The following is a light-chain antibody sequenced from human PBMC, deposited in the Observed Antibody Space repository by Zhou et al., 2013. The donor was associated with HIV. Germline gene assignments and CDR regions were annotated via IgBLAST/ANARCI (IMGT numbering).Light chain of an antibody. CDR1: QLGDKY. Sequence: SYELTQPPSVSVSPGQTASITCSGDQLGDKYACWYQQKPGQSPVLVIYQDSKRPSGIPERFSGSNSGNTATLTISGTQAMDEADYYCQAWDSSTVVFGRRDQADRP. V-gene: IGLV3-1*01. CDR3: QAWDSSTVV. CDR2: QDS. J-gene: IGLJ2*01.